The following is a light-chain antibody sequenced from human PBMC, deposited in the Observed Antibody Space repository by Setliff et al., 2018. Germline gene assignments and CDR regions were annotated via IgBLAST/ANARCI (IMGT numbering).Light chain of an antibody. V-gene: IGLV2-8*01. CDR2: EVT. CDR3: SSYAGSNNPYV. Sequence: QSALTQPPSASGSPGQSVTISCTGTSRDVGGYNYVSWYQQHPGKAPKLLVYEVTKRPSGVPDRFSGSKSGNTASLTVSGLQAEDEADYYCSSYAGSNNPYVFGTGTKV. CDR1: SRDVGGYNY. J-gene: IGLJ1*01.